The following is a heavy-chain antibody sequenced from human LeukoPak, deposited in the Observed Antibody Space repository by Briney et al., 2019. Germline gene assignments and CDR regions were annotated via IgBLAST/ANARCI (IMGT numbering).Heavy chain of an antibody. CDR3: ARGLRYCSGGSCYNSDAFDI. Sequence: GGSLRLSCAASGFTFSSYDMHWVSQATGKGLEWVSAIGTAGDPYYPGSVKGRFTISRENAKNSLYLQMISLRAGDTAVYYCARGLRYCSGGSCYNSDAFDIWGQGTMVTVSS. J-gene: IGHJ3*02. D-gene: IGHD2-15*01. V-gene: IGHV3-13*05. CDR1: GFTFSSYD. CDR2: IGTAGDP.